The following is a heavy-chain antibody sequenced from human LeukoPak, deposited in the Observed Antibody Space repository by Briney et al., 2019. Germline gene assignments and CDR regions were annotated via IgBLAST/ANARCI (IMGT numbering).Heavy chain of an antibody. V-gene: IGHV4-39*07. D-gene: IGHD3-10*01. CDR3: ARVVAYYYGSGSYGVPFDY. Sequence: PSETLSLTCTVSGGPISSSSYYWGWIRQPPGKGLEWIGSIYYSGSTYYNPSLKSRVTVSVDTSKNQFSLKLSSVTAADTAVYYCARVVAYYYGSGSYGVPFDYWGQGTLVTVSS. J-gene: IGHJ4*02. CDR2: IYYSGST. CDR1: GGPISSSSYY.